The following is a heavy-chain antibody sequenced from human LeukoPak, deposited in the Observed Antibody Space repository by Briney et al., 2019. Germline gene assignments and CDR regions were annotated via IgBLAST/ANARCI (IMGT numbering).Heavy chain of an antibody. V-gene: IGHV3-48*03. J-gene: IGHJ4*02. CDR1: GFTFSSYE. CDR3: AKDPAPFNDYGGNSDYFDY. D-gene: IGHD4-23*01. Sequence: PGGSLRLSCAASGFTFSSYEMNWVRQAPGKGLEWVSYISSSGSTIYYADSVKGRFTISRDNAKNSLYLQMNSLRAEDTAVYYCAKDPAPFNDYGGNSDYFDYWGQGTLVTVSS. CDR2: ISSSGSTI.